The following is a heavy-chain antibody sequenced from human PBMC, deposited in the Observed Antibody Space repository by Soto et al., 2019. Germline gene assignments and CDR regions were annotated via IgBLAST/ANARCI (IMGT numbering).Heavy chain of an antibody. CDR2: ITGSGGTI. CDR3: AKDAVYGDGLWLVAD. V-gene: IGHV3-23*01. D-gene: IGHD2-21*02. J-gene: IGHJ4*02. Sequence: DVQLLESGGGLVQPGGSLRLSCAASGFSFSKYAMIWVRQAPGKGQEWVSGITGSGGTIEYAASVKGRFTISRDNSKNTVYLQMNSLRDEHTAMYYCAKDAVYGDGLWLVADWGQGTLVTVS. CDR1: GFSFSKYA.